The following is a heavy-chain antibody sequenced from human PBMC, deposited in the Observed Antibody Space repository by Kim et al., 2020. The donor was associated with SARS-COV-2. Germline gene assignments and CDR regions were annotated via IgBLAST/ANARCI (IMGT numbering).Heavy chain of an antibody. V-gene: IGHV1-2*02. CDR1: GYTFTGYY. Sequence: ASMKVSCKASGYTFTGYYMHWVRQAPGQGLEWMGWINPNSGGTNYAQKFQGRVTMTRDTSISTAYMELSRLRSDDTAVYYCARGRVFGKGTGLDYWGQGTLVTVSS. D-gene: IGHD3-3*01. CDR3: ARGRVFGKGTGLDY. J-gene: IGHJ4*02. CDR2: INPNSGGT.